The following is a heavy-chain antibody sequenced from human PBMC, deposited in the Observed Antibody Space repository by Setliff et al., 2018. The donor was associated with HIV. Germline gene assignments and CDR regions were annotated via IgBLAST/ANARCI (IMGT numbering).Heavy chain of an antibody. CDR1: GYTLSELS. CDR2: FDPQDGET. V-gene: IGHV1-24*01. J-gene: IGHJ6*03. Sequence: ASVKVSCKIYGYTLSELSMHWVRQAPGKGLEWMGYFDPQDGETVYAQKFQGRVTLTEDTSTGTAYMELSSLKSEDTAVYYCATTGVGVTRYYYYYMDVWGKGTTVTVS. CDR3: ATTGVGVTRYYYYYMDV. D-gene: IGHD1-26*01.